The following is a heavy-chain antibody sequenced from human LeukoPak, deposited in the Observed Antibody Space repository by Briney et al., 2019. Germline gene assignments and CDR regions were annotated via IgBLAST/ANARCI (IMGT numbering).Heavy chain of an antibody. J-gene: IGHJ4*02. V-gene: IGHV3-7*03. D-gene: IGHD3-22*01. Sequence: GGSLRLSCAASGIAFSDYWMTWVRQAPGKGPEWVANIKQDGSARNYLDSVRGRFTISRDNAKKSLSLQMNSLRAEDTAVYYCAKLVVTSTGDYWGQGTLVTVSS. CDR2: IKQDGSAR. CDR1: GIAFSDYW. CDR3: AKLVVTSTGDY.